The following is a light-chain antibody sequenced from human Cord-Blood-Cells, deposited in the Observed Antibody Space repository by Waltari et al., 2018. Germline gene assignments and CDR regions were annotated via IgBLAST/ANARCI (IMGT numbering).Light chain of an antibody. CDR3: CSYAGSSTFDWV. CDR1: SSDVGSYNL. J-gene: IGLJ3*02. Sequence: QSALTQPASVSGPPGQSITISCTGTSSDVGSYNLVSWYQQQPGKAPKLKINGGSKWPSGVSNRFSGSKSGNTASLTISGLQAEDEADYYCCSYAGSSTFDWVFGGGTKLTVL. CDR2: GGS. V-gene: IGLV2-23*03.